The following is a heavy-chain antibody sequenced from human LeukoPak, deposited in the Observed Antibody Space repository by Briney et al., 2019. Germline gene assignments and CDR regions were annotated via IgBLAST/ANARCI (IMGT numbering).Heavy chain of an antibody. CDR1: GGSFSGYY. D-gene: IGHD1-26*01. Sequence: SETLCLTCAVYGGSFSGYYWSWIRQPPGKGLEWIGEINHSGSTNYNPSLKSRVIISVDTSKNQFSLKLSSVTAADTAVYYCARASVGDTELWFDPWGQGTLVTVSS. V-gene: IGHV4-34*01. CDR3: ARASVGDTELWFDP. CDR2: INHSGST. J-gene: IGHJ5*02.